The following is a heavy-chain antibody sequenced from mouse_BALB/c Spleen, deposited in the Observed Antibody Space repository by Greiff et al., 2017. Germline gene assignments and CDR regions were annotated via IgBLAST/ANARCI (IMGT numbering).Heavy chain of an antibody. Sequence: DVHLVESGPGLVKPSQSLSLTCTVTGYSITSDYAWNWIRQFPGNKLEWMGYISYSGSTSYNPSLKSRISITRDTSKNQFFLQLNSVTTEDTATYYCAMYGYDVGVFDYWGQGTTLTVSS. D-gene: IGHD2-2*01. V-gene: IGHV3-2*02. CDR3: AMYGYDVGVFDY. J-gene: IGHJ2*01. CDR1: GYSITSDYA. CDR2: ISYSGST.